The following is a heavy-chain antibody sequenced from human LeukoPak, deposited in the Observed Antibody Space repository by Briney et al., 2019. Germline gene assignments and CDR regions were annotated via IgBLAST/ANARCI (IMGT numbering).Heavy chain of an antibody. D-gene: IGHD3-22*01. CDR2: IYHSGST. CDR3: ARRNYYDSTKYFQE. Sequence: PSETLSLTCAVSGGSISSGGYSWSWIRQPPGKGLEWIGYIYHSGSTYYNPSLKSRVTISVDRSKNQFSLKLSSVTAADTAVYYCARRNYYDSTKYFQEWGQGTLVTVSS. V-gene: IGHV4-30-2*01. J-gene: IGHJ1*01. CDR1: GGSISSGGYS.